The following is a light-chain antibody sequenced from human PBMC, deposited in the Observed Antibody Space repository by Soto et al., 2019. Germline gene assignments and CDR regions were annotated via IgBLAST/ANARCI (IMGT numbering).Light chain of an antibody. V-gene: IGKV1D-16*01. CDR3: QQYTTYLIT. Sequence: DIQMTQSPSSLSASIGDTVTITCRASQGINSHLAWYQQKPEKAPKSLIHGASNLQTGVPSRFSGSGSGTDFTLTITSLQPEDFATYYCQQYTTYLITFGQGTRLE. CDR1: QGINSH. J-gene: IGKJ5*01. CDR2: GAS.